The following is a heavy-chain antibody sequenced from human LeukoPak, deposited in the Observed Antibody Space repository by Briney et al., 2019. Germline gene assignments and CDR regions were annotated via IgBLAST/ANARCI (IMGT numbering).Heavy chain of an antibody. J-gene: IGHJ5*02. V-gene: IGHV4-38-2*02. CDR3: ARQGYYYDSSGYPSRVGWFDP. D-gene: IGHD3-22*01. CDR1: GYSISSGYY. Sequence: TSETLSLTCTVSGYSISSGYYWGWIRQPPGKGLEWIGSIYYSGSTYYNPSLKSRVTISVDTSKNQFSLKLSSVTAADTAVYYCARQGYYYDSSGYPSRVGWFDPWGQGTLVTVSS. CDR2: IYYSGST.